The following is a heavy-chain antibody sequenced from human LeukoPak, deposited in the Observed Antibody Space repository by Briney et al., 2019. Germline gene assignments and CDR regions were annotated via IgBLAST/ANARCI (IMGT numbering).Heavy chain of an antibody. Sequence: AGRSLRLSYEPSALTFSPYAMTWARQAPGKGLEWGSYISSSSSYTNYADSVKGRSTISRDNAKNSLYLQMNSLRAEDTAVYYCASLGTGTTYNCGPGTLVTVSS. CDR3: ASLGTGTTYN. D-gene: IGHD1-1*01. J-gene: IGHJ4*02. CDR2: ISSSSSYT. V-gene: IGHV3-11*06. CDR1: ALTFSPYA.